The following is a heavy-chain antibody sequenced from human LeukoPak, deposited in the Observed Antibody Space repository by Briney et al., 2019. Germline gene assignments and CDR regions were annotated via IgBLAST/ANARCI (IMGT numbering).Heavy chain of an antibody. CDR1: GYSYSTYW. CDR2: IDPSDSYT. Sequence: GESLKISCKGSGYSYSTYWISWGRQTPGKGLEWIGRIDPSDSYTNYSPSLQGHVTISADKSISTAYLHWSSLKASDTAIYYCARVLELHYFDYWAQGTLVTVSS. D-gene: IGHD1-7*01. V-gene: IGHV5-10-1*01. CDR3: ARVLELHYFDY. J-gene: IGHJ4*02.